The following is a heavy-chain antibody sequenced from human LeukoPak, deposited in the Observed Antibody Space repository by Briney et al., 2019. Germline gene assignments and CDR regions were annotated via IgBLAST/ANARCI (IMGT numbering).Heavy chain of an antibody. CDR3: AKDLRQWELFEYLDY. CDR1: GFTFSSYS. CDR2: ISSSSSYI. V-gene: IGHV3-21*01. J-gene: IGHJ4*02. D-gene: IGHD1-26*01. Sequence: GGSLRLSCAASGFTFSSYSMNWVRQAPGKGLEWVSSISSSSSYIYYADSVKGRFTISRDNAKNSLYLQMNSLRAEDTAVYYCAKDLRQWELFEYLDYWGQGTLVTVSS.